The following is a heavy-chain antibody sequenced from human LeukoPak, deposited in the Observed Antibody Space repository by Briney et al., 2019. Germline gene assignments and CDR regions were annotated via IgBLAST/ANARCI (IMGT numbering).Heavy chain of an antibody. Sequence: SETLSLTCTVSGGSISSSSYYWGWIRQPPGKGLEWIGSIYYSGSTYYNPSLKSRVTISVDTSKNQFSLKLSSVTAADTAVYYCARQGRSIAAAGRSPYYHYYYGMDVWGQGTTVIVSS. V-gene: IGHV4-39*01. CDR1: GGSISSSSYY. J-gene: IGHJ6*02. CDR3: ARQGRSIAAAGRSPYYHYYYGMDV. CDR2: IYYSGST. D-gene: IGHD6-13*01.